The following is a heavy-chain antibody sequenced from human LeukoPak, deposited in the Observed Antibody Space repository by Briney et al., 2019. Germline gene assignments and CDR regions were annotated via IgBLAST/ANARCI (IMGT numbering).Heavy chain of an antibody. CDR2: ISYDGSNK. CDR3: AKDLYDSSELYDGMDV. V-gene: IGHV3-30*18. D-gene: IGHD3-22*01. J-gene: IGHJ6*02. CDR1: GFTFSSYG. Sequence: PGRSLRLSCAASGFTFSSYGMHWVRQAPDKGLEWVAVISYDGSNKYYADSVKGRFTISRDNSKNTLYLQMNSLRAEDTAVYYCAKDLYDSSELYDGMDVWGQGTTVTVSS.